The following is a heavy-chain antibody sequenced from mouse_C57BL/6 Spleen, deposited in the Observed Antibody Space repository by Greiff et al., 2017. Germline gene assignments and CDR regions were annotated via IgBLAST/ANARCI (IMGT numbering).Heavy chain of an antibody. J-gene: IGHJ4*01. CDR1: GYTFTSYW. CDR3: ARVRVYDGYYENAMDY. Sequence: QVQLQQPGAELVKPGASVKLSCKASGYTFTSYWMHWVKQRPGQGLEWIGMIHPNSGSTNYNEKFKSKATLTVDKSSSTAYMQLSSLTSEDSAVYYCARVRVYDGYYENAMDYWGQGTSVTVSS. CDR2: IHPNSGST. V-gene: IGHV1-64*01. D-gene: IGHD2-3*01.